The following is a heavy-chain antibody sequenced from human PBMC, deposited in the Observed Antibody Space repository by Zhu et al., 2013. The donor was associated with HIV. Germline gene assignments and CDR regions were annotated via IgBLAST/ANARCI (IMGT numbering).Heavy chain of an antibody. CDR2: INPKSGDT. D-gene: IGHD3-22*01. CDR1: GYTFNDYY. CDR3: ARDSRGLGSSAYYYFQH. V-gene: IGHV1-2*02. Sequence: QVQLVQSGAEVRKPGASVKVSCKASGYTFNDYYMHWVRQVSGQRLEWMGWINPKSGDTNYAQKFQGRVTMTRDTSISTVYMEVSRLKSDDTALYYCARDSRGLGSSAYYYFQHWGRGTLVTVSS. J-gene: IGHJ1*01.